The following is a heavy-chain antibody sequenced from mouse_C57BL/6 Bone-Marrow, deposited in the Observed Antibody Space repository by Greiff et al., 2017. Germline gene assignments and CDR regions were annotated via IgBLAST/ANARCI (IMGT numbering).Heavy chain of an antibody. CDR1: GFTFSDYG. Sequence: EVQGVESGGGLVKPGGSLKLSCAASGFTFSDYGMHWVRQAPEKGLEWVAYISSGSSTIYYADTVKGRFTISRDNAKNTLFLQITSLRSEDTAMYYCARDYYGSSRFAYWGQGTLVTVSA. CDR2: ISSGSSTI. J-gene: IGHJ3*01. V-gene: IGHV5-17*01. CDR3: ARDYYGSSRFAY. D-gene: IGHD1-1*01.